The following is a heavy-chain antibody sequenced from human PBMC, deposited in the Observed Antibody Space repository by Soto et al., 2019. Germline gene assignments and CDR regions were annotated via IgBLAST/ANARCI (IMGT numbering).Heavy chain of an antibody. V-gene: IGHV3-7*01. J-gene: IGHJ4*02. D-gene: IGHD2-15*01. CDR1: GFTFINYW. CDR2: IKEDGSEK. Sequence: PWGSLRLSCAASGFTFINYWMTFVRHSPGKGLEWVANIKEDGSEKHYVDSVKGRFTISRDNAKNSLYLQMNSLRVEDTAVYFCSRDVVVGAKALNYWGQGALVTVSS. CDR3: SRDVVVGAKALNY.